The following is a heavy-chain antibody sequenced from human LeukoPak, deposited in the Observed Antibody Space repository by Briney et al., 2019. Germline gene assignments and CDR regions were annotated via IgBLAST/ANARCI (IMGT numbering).Heavy chain of an antibody. CDR3: ARGGDRRGFDY. CDR2: IYDSGTT. D-gene: IGHD1-14*01. V-gene: IGHV4-31*03. Sequence: SETLSLTCTVSGDSISNGGYYWSWIRLHPGKGLEWFGYIYDSGTTYYSPALQSRVSISVDTSDNKFSLKLKSLTAADTAVYYCARGGDRRGFDYWGQGTLVTVSS. CDR1: GDSISNGGYY. J-gene: IGHJ4*02.